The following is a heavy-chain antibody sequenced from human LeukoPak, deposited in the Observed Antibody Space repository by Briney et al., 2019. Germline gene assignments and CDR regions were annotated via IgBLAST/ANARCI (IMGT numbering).Heavy chain of an antibody. CDR3: ARHHRAYNWNGPPLHFFDH. CDR1: GGTFSNYA. Sequence: GASVKVSCKASGGTFSNYAISWVRQAPGQGLEWMGGIIPIFGTRNYAQKFQGRVTLTPDESTSTDYMEMSRLRSDDTAVYYCARHHRAYNWNGPPLHFFDHWGQGTLVTVSS. J-gene: IGHJ4*02. D-gene: IGHD1-20*01. V-gene: IGHV1-69*13. CDR2: IIPIFGTR.